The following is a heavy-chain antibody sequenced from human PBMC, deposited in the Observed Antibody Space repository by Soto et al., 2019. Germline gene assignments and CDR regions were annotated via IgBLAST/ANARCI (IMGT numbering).Heavy chain of an antibody. Sequence: GGSLRLSCAASGFTFSSYSMNWVRQAPGKGLEGVSYISSSSSTIYYADSVEGRFTISRDNAKNSLYLQMNSLRAEDTAVYYCARGPYYYDSSGPWGYFALWGRGTLVTVSS. CDR2: ISSSSSTI. J-gene: IGHJ2*01. V-gene: IGHV3-48*01. CDR1: GFTFSSYS. CDR3: ARGPYYYDSSGPWGYFAL. D-gene: IGHD3-22*01.